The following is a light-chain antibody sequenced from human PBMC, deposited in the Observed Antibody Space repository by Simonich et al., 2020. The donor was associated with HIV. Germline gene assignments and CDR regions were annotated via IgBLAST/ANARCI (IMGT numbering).Light chain of an antibody. V-gene: IGKV4-1*01. Sequence: DIVMTQSPDSLAVSLGERATINCKSSQSLLYSSNHKNYLAWYQQKPGQPPKLLIYWASTRESGVPDRFSGSGSGTDFTLTISSLQAEDVAVYYCQQYYSTPYTFGQGTKLEIK. CDR3: QQYYSTPYT. CDR2: WAS. J-gene: IGKJ2*01. CDR1: QSLLYSSNHKNY.